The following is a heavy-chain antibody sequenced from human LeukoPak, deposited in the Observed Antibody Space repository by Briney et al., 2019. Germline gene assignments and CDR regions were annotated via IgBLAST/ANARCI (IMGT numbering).Heavy chain of an antibody. Sequence: GGSLRLSCTASGFTFDSYGMAWVRQAPGKGLEWVGRIKRNIDGGVTDYAAPVTGRFTISRDDSEDTVYLQMSRLKPDDTAVYYCTADLPSSDTYTHDYWGQGALVTVSS. J-gene: IGHJ4*02. D-gene: IGHD1-1*01. CDR1: GFTFDSYG. CDR2: IKRNIDGGVT. V-gene: IGHV3-15*01. CDR3: TADLPSSDTYTHDY.